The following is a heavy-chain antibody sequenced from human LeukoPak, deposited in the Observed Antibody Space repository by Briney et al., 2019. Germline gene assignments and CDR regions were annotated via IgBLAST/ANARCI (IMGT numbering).Heavy chain of an antibody. D-gene: IGHD5-18*01. CDR1: GFTLSDYY. Sequence: GASLRLSCAASGFTLSDYYMSWIRQAPGEGLEWVSYISSMGSTIYYADSVKGRFTISRDNDKNSLYLHMNRLRAEDTAVYYCARDQTLDTAMNFDYWGQGTLVTVSS. J-gene: IGHJ4*02. V-gene: IGHV3-11*04. CDR3: ARDQTLDTAMNFDY. CDR2: ISSMGSTI.